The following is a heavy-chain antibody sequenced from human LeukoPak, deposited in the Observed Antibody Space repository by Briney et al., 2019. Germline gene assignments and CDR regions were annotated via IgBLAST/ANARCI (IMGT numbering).Heavy chain of an antibody. CDR2: INPNSGGT. V-gene: IGHV1-2*02. Sequence: GASVKVSCMASGYTFTGYYMHWVRQAPGQGLEWMGWINPNSGGTNYAQKFQGRVTMTRDTSISTAYMELSRLRSDDTAVYYCARESLGAADDYDGNPFDYWGQGTLVTVSS. D-gene: IGHD4-23*01. CDR1: GYTFTGYY. CDR3: ARESLGAADDYDGNPFDY. J-gene: IGHJ4*02.